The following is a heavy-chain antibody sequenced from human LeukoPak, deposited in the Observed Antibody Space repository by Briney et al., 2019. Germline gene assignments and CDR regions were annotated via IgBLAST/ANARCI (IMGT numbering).Heavy chain of an antibody. CDR3: ARIRCGHSGSVCYNH. V-gene: IGHV4-34*01. CDR1: GVSINDYY. D-gene: IGHD3-9*01. J-gene: IGHJ4*02. Sequence: SETLSLTRGVFGVSINDYYWSWIRQSPGKGLEWIGEISHTEGTRYNPSLESRVTMSVGTSENQLSLKLIFVTAADTAVYYCARIRCGHSGSVCYNHWGLGTLVTVSS. CDR2: ISHTEGT.